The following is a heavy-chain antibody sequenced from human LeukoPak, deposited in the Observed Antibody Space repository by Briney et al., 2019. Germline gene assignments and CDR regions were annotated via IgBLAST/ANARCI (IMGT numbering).Heavy chain of an antibody. CDR2: IYYSGST. Sequence: SETLSLTCTVSGGSMSSSSYYWGWIRQPPGKGLEWIGSIYYSGSTYYNPSLKSRVTISVDTSKNQFSLKLSSVTAADTAVYYCARDYSSSSWNNWFDPWGQGTLVTVSS. CDR3: ARDYSSSSWNNWFDP. V-gene: IGHV4-39*07. D-gene: IGHD6-13*01. CDR1: GGSMSSSSYY. J-gene: IGHJ5*02.